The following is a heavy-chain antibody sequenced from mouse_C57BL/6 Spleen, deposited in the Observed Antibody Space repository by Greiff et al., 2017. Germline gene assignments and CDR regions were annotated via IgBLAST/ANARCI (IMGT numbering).Heavy chain of an antibody. D-gene: IGHD3-2*02. Sequence: QVHVKQSGPELVKPGASVKISCKASGYAFSSSWMNWVKQRPGKGLEWIGRIYPGDGDTNYNGKFKGKATLTADKSSSTAYMQLSSLTSEDSAVYFCALDSSGYGDFDYWGQGTTLTVSS. CDR2: IYPGDGDT. V-gene: IGHV1-82*01. CDR3: ALDSSGYGDFDY. J-gene: IGHJ2*01. CDR1: GYAFSSSW.